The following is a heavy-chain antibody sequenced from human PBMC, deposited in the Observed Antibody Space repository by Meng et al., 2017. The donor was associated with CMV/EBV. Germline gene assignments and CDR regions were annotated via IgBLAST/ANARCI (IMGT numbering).Heavy chain of an antibody. V-gene: IGHV4-38-2*02. J-gene: IGHJ5*02. Sequence: GSLRLSCTVSGYSIISGYYWGWIRQPPGKGLEWIGSIYHSGSTYYNPSLKSRVTISVDTSKNQFSLKLSSVTAADTAVYYCARAFYDFWSGYSSFDPWGQGTLVTVSS. CDR2: IYHSGST. D-gene: IGHD3-3*01. CDR1: GYSIISGYY. CDR3: ARAFYDFWSGYSSFDP.